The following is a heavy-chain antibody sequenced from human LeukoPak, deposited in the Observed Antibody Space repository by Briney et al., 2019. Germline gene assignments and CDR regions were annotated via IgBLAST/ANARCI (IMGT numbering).Heavy chain of an antibody. D-gene: IGHD3-9*01. V-gene: IGHV3-64D*06. J-gene: IGHJ4*02. CDR2: ITSDGSSI. CDR1: RFTFSNFN. CDR3: VRSTSLSYYDILGYFDC. Sequence: GGSLRLSCTASRFTFSNFNMHWVRQAPGKGLQFVSGITSDGSSIDYADSVRGRFTISRDNSKSTLYLRMSSLRVEDTALYYCVRSTSLSYYDILGYFDCWGQGTLVTVSS.